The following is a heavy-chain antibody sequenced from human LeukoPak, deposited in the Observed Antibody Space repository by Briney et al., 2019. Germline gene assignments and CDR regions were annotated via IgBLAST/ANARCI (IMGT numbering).Heavy chain of an antibody. V-gene: IGHV1-69*06. CDR2: IIPIFGTA. CDR1: GGTFSSYA. CDR3: ARGLEPNDAFDI. D-gene: IGHD1-14*01. Sequence: SVKVSCKASGGTFSSYASSWVRQAPGQGLEWMGGIIPIFGTANYAQKFQGRVTITADKSTSTAYMELSSLRSEDTAVSYCARGLEPNDAFDIWGQGTMVTVSS. J-gene: IGHJ3*02.